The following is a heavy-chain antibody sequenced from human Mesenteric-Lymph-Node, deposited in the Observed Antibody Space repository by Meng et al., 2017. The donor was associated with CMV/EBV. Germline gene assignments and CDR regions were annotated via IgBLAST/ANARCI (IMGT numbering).Heavy chain of an antibody. V-gene: IGHV3-30*02. J-gene: IGHJ6*02. CDR1: GFTFSTYG. D-gene: IGHD2-2*01. CDR2: IHHDGSNK. Sequence: GGSLRLSCAASGFTFSTYGMHWVRQAPGKGLEWVAFIHHDGSNKYYTDSVKGQFTISRGNSKNTLYLQMNSLRAEDTAVYYCAKDLHCSSKSCFHPYYAMDVWGQGTTVTVSS. CDR3: AKDLHCSSKSCFHPYYAMDV.